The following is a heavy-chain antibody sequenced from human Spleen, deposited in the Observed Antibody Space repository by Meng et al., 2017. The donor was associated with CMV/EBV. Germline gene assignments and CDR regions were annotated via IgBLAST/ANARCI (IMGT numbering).Heavy chain of an antibody. D-gene: IGHD6-13*01. CDR1: GGSISSYY. V-gene: IGHV4-59*01. Sequence: GSLRLSCTVSGGSISSYYWSWIRQPPGKGLEWIGYIYYSGSTNYNPSLKSRVTISVDTSKNQFSLKLSSVTAADTAVYYCAREATIAAAGLIDYWGQGTLVTVSS. J-gene: IGHJ4*02. CDR2: IYYSGST. CDR3: AREATIAAAGLIDY.